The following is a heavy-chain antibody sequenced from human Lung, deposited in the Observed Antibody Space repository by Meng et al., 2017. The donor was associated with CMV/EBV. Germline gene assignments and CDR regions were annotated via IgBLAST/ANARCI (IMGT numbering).Heavy chain of an antibody. CDR2: IYSGGTT. V-gene: IGHV3-53*01. D-gene: IGHD3-10*01. Sequence: SCAASDFTVSSNYMSWVRQAPGKGLEWVSLIYSGGTTYYADSVKGRFTISRDNSKNTLYLQVNSLRAEDTAVYYCTRVFGSGSQRYGGYYGMDVWXQGTTVTVCS. CDR3: TRVFGSGSQRYGGYYGMDV. J-gene: IGHJ6*02. CDR1: DFTVSSNY.